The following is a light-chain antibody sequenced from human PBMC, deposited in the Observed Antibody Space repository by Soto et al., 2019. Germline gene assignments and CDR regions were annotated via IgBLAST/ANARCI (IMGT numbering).Light chain of an antibody. CDR2: DAS. J-gene: IGKJ3*01. CDR3: QQYDNRQAT. V-gene: IGKV1-33*01. CDR1: QDIRNY. Sequence: DIQMTQSPSSLSASVGDRVTITCQATQDIRNYLNWYQHKPGKAPKLLIYDASNLETGVPSRFSGSGSGTDFTFTISSLQPEDTATYYCQQYDNRQATLGPGTKVDIK.